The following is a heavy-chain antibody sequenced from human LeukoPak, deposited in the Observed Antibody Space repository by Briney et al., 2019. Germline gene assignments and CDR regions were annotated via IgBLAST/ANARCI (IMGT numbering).Heavy chain of an antibody. J-gene: IGHJ5*02. D-gene: IGHD6-13*01. CDR3: ARDLKQPKLGGWFDP. Sequence: SETLSLTCTVSGYSISSGYYWGWIRQPPGKGLEWIGSIYHSGSTYYNPSLKSRVTISVDTSKNQFSLKLSSVTAADTAVYYCARDLKQPKLGGWFDPWGQGTLVTVSS. V-gene: IGHV4-38-2*02. CDR1: GYSISSGYY. CDR2: IYHSGST.